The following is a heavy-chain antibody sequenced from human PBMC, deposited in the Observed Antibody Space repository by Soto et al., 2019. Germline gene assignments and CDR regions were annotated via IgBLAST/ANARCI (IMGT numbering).Heavy chain of an antibody. J-gene: IGHJ4*02. D-gene: IGHD3-22*01. Sequence: QVQLVESGGGVVQPGRSLRLSCAASGFTFSTYGMHWVRQAPGKGLEWVSVIWYDGSYKVYADSVKGRFTISRDNSKNTRDLEMNRLSAEDTAVYYCARARYYDSSGYYSAFAYWGQGTLVTVSS. V-gene: IGHV3-33*01. CDR1: GFTFSTYG. CDR2: IWYDGSYK. CDR3: ARARYYDSSGYYSAFAY.